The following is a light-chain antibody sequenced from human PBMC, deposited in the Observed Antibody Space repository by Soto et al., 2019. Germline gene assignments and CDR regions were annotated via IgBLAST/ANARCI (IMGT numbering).Light chain of an antibody. CDR3: QQYNSYSRT. Sequence: DIQMTQSPSTMSASGGDRVTITCRARQSSSSWLALYQQKPGKAPKLLIDDASSLESGVPSRFSGSGSGTEFTLTISSLQPDDFATYYCQQYNSYSRTFGQGTKVEIK. J-gene: IGKJ1*01. CDR1: QSSSSW. CDR2: DAS. V-gene: IGKV1-5*01.